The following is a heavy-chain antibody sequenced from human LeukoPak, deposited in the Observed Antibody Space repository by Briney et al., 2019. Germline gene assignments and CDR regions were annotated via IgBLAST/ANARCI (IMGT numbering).Heavy chain of an antibody. Sequence: GRSLRLSCAASGFTFSSYAMSWVRQAPGKGLEWVSAISGSGGSTYYADSVKGRFTISRDNSKNTLYLQMNSLRAEDTAVYCCANSPRILWFDPWGQGTLVTVSS. V-gene: IGHV3-23*01. J-gene: IGHJ5*02. CDR2: ISGSGGST. CDR1: GFTFSSYA. D-gene: IGHD3-3*01. CDR3: ANSPRILWFDP.